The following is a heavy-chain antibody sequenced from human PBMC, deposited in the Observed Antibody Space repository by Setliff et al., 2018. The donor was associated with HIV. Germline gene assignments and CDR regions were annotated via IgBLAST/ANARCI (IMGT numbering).Heavy chain of an antibody. V-gene: IGHV4-61*01. CDR3: ARGLNYYDSSGYYPVFDY. CDR1: GGSVSSGSYY. CDR2: IYYSGST. Sequence: PSETLSLTCTVSGGSVSSGSYYWSWIRQPPGKGLEWIGYIYYSGSTNYNPSLKSRVTISVDTSKNQFSLKLSSVTAADTAVYYCARGLNYYDSSGYYPVFDYWGQGTLVTVSS. D-gene: IGHD3-22*01. J-gene: IGHJ4*02.